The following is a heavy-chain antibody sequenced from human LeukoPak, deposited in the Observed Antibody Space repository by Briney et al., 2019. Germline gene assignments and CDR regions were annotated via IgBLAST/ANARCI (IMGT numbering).Heavy chain of an antibody. CDR3: ARSASRYFDWFDY. CDR2: IYPGDSDT. J-gene: IGHJ4*02. D-gene: IGHD3-9*01. V-gene: IGHV5-51*01. Sequence: GESLKISCKGSGYSFTNYWIGWVRQMPGKGLEWMGIIYPGDSDTRYIPSFQGQVTISADKSIDTAYLQWSSLKASDTAIYYCARSASRYFDWFDYWGQGTLVTVSS. CDR1: GYSFTNYW.